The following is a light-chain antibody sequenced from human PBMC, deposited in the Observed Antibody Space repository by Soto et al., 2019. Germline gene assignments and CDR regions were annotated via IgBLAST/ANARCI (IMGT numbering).Light chain of an antibody. Sequence: EIVLTQSPGTLSPSPGERATLSCRASQSVSSVYLAWYQQKPGQAPRLLIYGASSRATGIPDRFSGSGSGTDFTLTISRLEPEDFAVYYCQQYGGSSTTFGQGTRLAIK. CDR3: QQYGGSSTT. J-gene: IGKJ5*01. CDR2: GAS. V-gene: IGKV3-20*01. CDR1: QSVSSVY.